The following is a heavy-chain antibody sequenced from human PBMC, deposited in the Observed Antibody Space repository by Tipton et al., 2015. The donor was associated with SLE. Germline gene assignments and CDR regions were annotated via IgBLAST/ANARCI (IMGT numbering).Heavy chain of an antibody. D-gene: IGHD2-2*01. J-gene: IGHJ6*03. CDR1: GDSGSINSAA. Sequence: GLVKPSQTLSLTCVISGDSGSINSAAWSWIRQSPSRGLAWLGRTYYRSQWYNDYAFSVQGRITITPDTSKNQLSLQLTSVTPEDSAVYYCARAPHCTGTGCYAYYYSYMDVWGKGTTVTVSS. CDR2: TYYRSQWYN. V-gene: IGHV6-1*01. CDR3: ARAPHCTGTGCYAYYYSYMDV.